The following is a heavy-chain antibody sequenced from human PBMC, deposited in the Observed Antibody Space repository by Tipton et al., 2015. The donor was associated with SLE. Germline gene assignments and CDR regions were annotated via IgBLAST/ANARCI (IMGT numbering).Heavy chain of an antibody. D-gene: IGHD6-13*01. J-gene: IGHJ5*02. V-gene: IGHV4-59*01. CDR2: IYYSGST. CDR3: ARDTLAAAGKWFDP. Sequence: TLSLTCTVSGGSISSYYWSWIRQPPGKGLEWIGYIYYSGSTNYNPSLKSRVTISVDTSKNQFSLKLSSVTAADTAVYYCARDTLAAAGKWFDPWGHGTLVTVFS. CDR1: GGSISSYY.